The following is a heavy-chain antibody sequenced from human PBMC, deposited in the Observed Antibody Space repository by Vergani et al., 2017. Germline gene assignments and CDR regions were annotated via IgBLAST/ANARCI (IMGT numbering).Heavy chain of an antibody. Sequence: EVQLVDSGGGLVKPGGSLRLSCAASGFTFSSYSMNWVRQAPGKGLEWVSSISSSSSYIYYADSVKGRFTISRDNAKNSLYLQMNSLRAEDTAVYYCARDSPFRWRSSWYFDYWGQGTLVTVSS. D-gene: IGHD6-13*01. CDR1: GFTFSSYS. V-gene: IGHV3-21*01. CDR2: ISSSSSYI. CDR3: ARDSPFRWRSSWYFDY. J-gene: IGHJ4*02.